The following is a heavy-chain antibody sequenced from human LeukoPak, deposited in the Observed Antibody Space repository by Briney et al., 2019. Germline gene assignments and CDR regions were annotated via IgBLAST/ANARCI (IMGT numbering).Heavy chain of an antibody. CDR2: IIPIFGTA. CDR1: GGTFSSYA. V-gene: IGHV1-69*05. CDR3: ARDQIPHYYDSSGYLRN. D-gene: IGHD3-22*01. Sequence: SVKVSCKASGGTFSSYAISWVRQAPGQGLEWMGRIIPIFGTANYAQKFQGRVTITTDESTSTAYMELSSLRSEDTAVYYCARDQIPHYYDSSGYLRNWGQGTLVTVPS. J-gene: IGHJ4*02.